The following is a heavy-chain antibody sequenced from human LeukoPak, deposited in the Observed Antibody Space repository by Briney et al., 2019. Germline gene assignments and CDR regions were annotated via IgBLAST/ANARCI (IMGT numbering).Heavy chain of an antibody. CDR2: ISYDGSNK. D-gene: IGHD1-7*01. CDR3: ATGNYNRPFDY. J-gene: IGHJ4*02. CDR1: GFTFSSYG. Sequence: GGSLRLSCAASGFTFSSYGMHWVRQAPGKGLDWVAVISYDGSNKYYADSVKGRFTISRDNSKNTLYLQMNSLRAEDTAVYYCATGNYNRPFDYWGQGTLVTVSS. V-gene: IGHV3-30*03.